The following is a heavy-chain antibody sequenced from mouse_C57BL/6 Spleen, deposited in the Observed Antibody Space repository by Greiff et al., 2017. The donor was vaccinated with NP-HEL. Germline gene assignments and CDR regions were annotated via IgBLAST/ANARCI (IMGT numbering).Heavy chain of an antibody. CDR2: IPPNSGST. Sequence: QVQLQQPGAELVKPGASVKLSCKASGYTFTSYWMHWVKQRPGQGLEWIGMIPPNSGSTNYNEKFKSKATLTVDKSSSTAYMQLSSLTSEDSAVYYCARLDYGSSYWYFDVWGTGTTVTVSS. CDR1: GYTFTSYW. D-gene: IGHD1-1*01. J-gene: IGHJ1*03. V-gene: IGHV1-64*01. CDR3: ARLDYGSSYWYFDV.